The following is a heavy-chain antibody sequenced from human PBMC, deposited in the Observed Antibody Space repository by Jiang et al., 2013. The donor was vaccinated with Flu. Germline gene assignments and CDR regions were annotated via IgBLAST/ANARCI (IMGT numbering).Heavy chain of an antibody. J-gene: IGHJ5*01. CDR1: GVSINSYY. D-gene: IGHD3-16*01. CDR2: IYYSGTA. V-gene: IGHV4-59*01. CDR3: ASFGPLAVGAHRWAFDS. Sequence: LLKPSETLSLNCTVSGVSINSYYWNWIRQPPGKGLEWIGYIYYSGTAFYNPSLKSRVTISVDTSKNQFSLSLRSVTAADTAVYYCASFGPLAVGAHRWAFDSWGQGALVTVSS.